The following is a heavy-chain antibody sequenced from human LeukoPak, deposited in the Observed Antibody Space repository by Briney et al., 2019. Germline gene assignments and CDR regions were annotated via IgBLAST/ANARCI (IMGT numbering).Heavy chain of an antibody. J-gene: IGHJ4*02. Sequence: GRSLRLSCAASGFTFSSHAMHWVRQAPGKGLGRVSFLSWDGNIKYYTDSVKGRFTSSRDNSRNTLYLQMNSLGPQDTAVYYCARDISGGYSFDYWGQGTLVTVSS. CDR1: GFTFSSHA. CDR2: LSWDGNIK. V-gene: IGHV3-30-3*01. CDR3: ARDISGGYSFDY. D-gene: IGHD1-26*01.